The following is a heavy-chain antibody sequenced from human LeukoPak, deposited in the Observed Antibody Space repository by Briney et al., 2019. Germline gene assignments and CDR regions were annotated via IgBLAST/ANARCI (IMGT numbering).Heavy chain of an antibody. CDR3: ARVGFGGYSYGYVDF. CDR1: SGSISSTSYY. D-gene: IGHD5-18*01. V-gene: IGHV4-39*02. Sequence: SETLSLTCTASSGSISSTSYYWGWIRQPPGKGLEWIGTINYSGSTYYNPSLKSRVTISVDTSKNQFSLRLSSVTAADTAVYYCARVGFGGYSYGYVDFWGQGTLVTVSS. CDR2: INYSGST. J-gene: IGHJ4*02.